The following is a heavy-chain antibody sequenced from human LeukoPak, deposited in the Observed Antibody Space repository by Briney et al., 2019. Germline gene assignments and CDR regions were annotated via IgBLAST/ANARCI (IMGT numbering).Heavy chain of an antibody. V-gene: IGHV3-48*04. J-gene: IGHJ3*01. Sequence: GGSLRLSCAASGFTFSTYAMNWVRQAPGKGLEWVSYISSTSVTIDYADSVKGRFTISRDNAQNSLYLQMNSLRAEDTAVYYCARRQLGPRLWGAFDVWGQGTMVTVSS. CDR1: GFTFSTYA. D-gene: IGHD7-27*01. CDR3: ARRQLGPRLWGAFDV. CDR2: ISSTSVTI.